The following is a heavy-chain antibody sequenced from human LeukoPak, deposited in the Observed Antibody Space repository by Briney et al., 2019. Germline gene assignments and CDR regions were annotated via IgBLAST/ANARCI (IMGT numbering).Heavy chain of an antibody. J-gene: IGHJ4*02. V-gene: IGHV1-18*01. CDR3: ARDGYTFGGVKTRFDF. Sequence: EASVKVSCKASGYTFTNYGISWVRQAPGQGLEWMGWIRAYNGDTKYAQKLQGRVTMTTDTSTSTAYMELRSLRSDDTAVYYCARDGYTFGGVKTRFDFWGQGTLVTVSS. CDR2: IRAYNGDT. CDR1: GYTFTNYG. D-gene: IGHD3-16*01.